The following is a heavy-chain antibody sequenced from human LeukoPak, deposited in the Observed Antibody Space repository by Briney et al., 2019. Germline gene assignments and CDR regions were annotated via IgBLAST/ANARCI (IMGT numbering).Heavy chain of an antibody. J-gene: IGHJ4*02. D-gene: IGHD3-10*01. CDR3: AKVRSGSYPFDY. V-gene: IGHV3-23*01. CDR1: GFAFSSYA. CDR2: ISGSGGST. Sequence: GGSLRLSCAASGFAFSSYAMGWVRQAPGKGLEWVSAISGSGGSTYYADSVKGRFTISRDNSKNTLYLQMNSLRAEDTAVYYCAKVRSGSYPFDYWGQGTLVTVSS.